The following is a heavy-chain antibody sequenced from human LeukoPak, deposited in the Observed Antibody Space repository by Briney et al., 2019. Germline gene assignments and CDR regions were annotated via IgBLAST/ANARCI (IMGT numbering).Heavy chain of an antibody. CDR1: GGSISSSSYY. Sequence: NTSETLSLTCTVSGGSISSSSYYWGWIRQPPGKGLEWIGSIYYRGSTYYNPSLKSRVTISLDTSKNQFSLKLSSVTAADTAVYYCAKVAGNVDYWGQGTLVTVSS. V-gene: IGHV4-39*07. D-gene: IGHD6-19*01. CDR2: IYYRGST. J-gene: IGHJ4*02. CDR3: AKVAGNVDY.